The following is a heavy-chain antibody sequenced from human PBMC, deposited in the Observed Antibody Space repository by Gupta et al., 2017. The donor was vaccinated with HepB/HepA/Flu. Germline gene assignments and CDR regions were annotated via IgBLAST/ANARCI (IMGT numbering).Heavy chain of an antibody. D-gene: IGHD3-9*01. J-gene: IGHJ6*02. CDR2: INPNSGGT. V-gene: IGHV1-2*04. Sequence: QVQLVQSGAEVKKPGASVKVSCKASGYTFTGYYMHWVRQAPGQGLEWMGWINPNSGGTNYAQKFQGWVTMTRDTSISTAYMELSRLRSDDTAVYYCARGQYDILTGWPYYYYGMDVWGQGTTVTVSS. CDR3: ARGQYDILTGWPYYYYGMDV. CDR1: GYTFTGYY.